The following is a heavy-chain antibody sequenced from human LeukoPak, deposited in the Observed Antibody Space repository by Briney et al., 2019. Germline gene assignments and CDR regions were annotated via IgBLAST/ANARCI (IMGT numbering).Heavy chain of an antibody. V-gene: IGHV3-7*03. Sequence: GGSLRLSCAASGFTFSSYWMNWARQAPGKGLEWVASINHNGNVSYYVDSVKGRFTISRDNAKNSLYLQMSNLRAEDPAVYFCARGGGLDVWGQGATVTVSS. CDR2: INHNGNVS. CDR1: GFTFSSYW. D-gene: IGHD3-16*01. J-gene: IGHJ6*02. CDR3: ARGGGLDV.